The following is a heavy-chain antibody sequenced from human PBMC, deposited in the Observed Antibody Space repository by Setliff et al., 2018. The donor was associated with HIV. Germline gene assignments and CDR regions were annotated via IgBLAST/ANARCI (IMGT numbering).Heavy chain of an antibody. CDR3: ARQWGERVMDV. Sequence: SETLSLTCNVSGGSISSSSFYWAWLRQPPGKEPEWIASIYYNTRTYYNLSLRSRVTISVDTSKNLFSLKLSSVTAADTAVYYCARQWGERVMDVWGNGTTVTVSS. CDR2: IYYNTRT. J-gene: IGHJ6*03. CDR1: GGSISSSSFY. D-gene: IGHD3-16*01. V-gene: IGHV4-39*01.